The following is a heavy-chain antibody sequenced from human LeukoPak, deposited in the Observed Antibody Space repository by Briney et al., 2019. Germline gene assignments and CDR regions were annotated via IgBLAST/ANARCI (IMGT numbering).Heavy chain of an antibody. V-gene: IGHV3-23*01. D-gene: IGHD3-10*01. Sequence: GGSLRLSCAASGFTFSSYAMSWVRQAPGKGLEWVSAISGSGGSTYYADSVKGRFTISRDNSKNTLYLQMNSLRAEDTAVYYCAKDPHLLWFGEEHYFDYWGQGTLVTVSS. CDR2: ISGSGGST. J-gene: IGHJ4*02. CDR1: GFTFSSYA. CDR3: AKDPHLLWFGEEHYFDY.